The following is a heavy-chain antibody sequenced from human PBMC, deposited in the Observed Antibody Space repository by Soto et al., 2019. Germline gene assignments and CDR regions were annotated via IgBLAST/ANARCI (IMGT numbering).Heavy chain of an antibody. D-gene: IGHD6-19*01. J-gene: IGHJ4*02. Sequence: SETLSLTCAVYGGSFSGYYWSWIRQPPGKGLEWIGEINHSGSTNYNPSLKSRVTISVDTSKNQFSLKLSSVTAADTAVYYCARSVAVPGAHIDYWGQGTQVTVSS. CDR1: GGSFSGYY. CDR3: ARSVAVPGAHIDY. V-gene: IGHV4-34*01. CDR2: INHSGST.